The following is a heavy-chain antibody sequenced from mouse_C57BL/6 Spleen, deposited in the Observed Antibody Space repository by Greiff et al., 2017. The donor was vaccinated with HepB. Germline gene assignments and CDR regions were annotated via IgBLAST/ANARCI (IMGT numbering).Heavy chain of an antibody. J-gene: IGHJ2*01. Sequence: EVKLMESGPVLVKPGASVKMSCKASGYTFTDYYMNWVKQSHGKSLEWIGVINPYNGGTSYNQKFKGKATLTVDKSSSTAYMELNSLTSEDSAVYYCARWGYDGYFDYWGQGTTLTVSS. D-gene: IGHD2-3*01. CDR3: ARWGYDGYFDY. CDR1: GYTFTDYY. CDR2: INPYNGGT. V-gene: IGHV1-19*01.